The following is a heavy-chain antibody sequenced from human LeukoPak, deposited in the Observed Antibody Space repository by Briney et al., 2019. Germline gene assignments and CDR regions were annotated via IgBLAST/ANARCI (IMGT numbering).Heavy chain of an antibody. J-gene: IGHJ4*02. CDR1: GGSISTGSYY. CDR2: MSSDGTT. Sequence: SETLSLTCTVSGGSISTGSYYWAWIRQPPGKGLEWIESMSSDGTTYYNPSLKSRVSMSVDTSKNQFSLQLASVPAADTAVYFCARHLRGASTWFDYWGQGTLVTVSS. V-gene: IGHV4-39*01. CDR3: ARHLRGASTWFDY. D-gene: IGHD1-26*01.